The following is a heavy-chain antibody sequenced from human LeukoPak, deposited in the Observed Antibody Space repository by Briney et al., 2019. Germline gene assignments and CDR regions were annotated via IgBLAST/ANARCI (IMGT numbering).Heavy chain of an antibody. V-gene: IGHV4-39*07. J-gene: IGHJ4*02. Sequence: PSETLSLTCTVSGGSISSGRYYWGWIRQPPGKGLEWIGSISYSGSTYYNPSLKSRVTISVDTSKIQFSLKLTSVTAADTAVYYCAREEWGRGFDYWGQGTLVTVSS. CDR1: GGSISSGRYY. CDR2: ISYSGST. D-gene: IGHD3-16*01. CDR3: AREEWGRGFDY.